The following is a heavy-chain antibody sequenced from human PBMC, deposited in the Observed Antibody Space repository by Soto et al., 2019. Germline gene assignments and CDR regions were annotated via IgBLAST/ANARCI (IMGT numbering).Heavy chain of an antibody. CDR2: ISGSGGST. V-gene: IGHV3-23*01. CDR1: GFTLSSYA. D-gene: IGHD3-3*02. CDR3: AMPPAFLGY. J-gene: IGHJ4*02. Sequence: GGSLRLSCAASGFTLSSYARNWVRQAPWKGLEWVSAISGSGGSTYYADAVKGRFTISRDNSKNTLYLQMNSLRAEDTAVYYCAMPPAFLGYWGQGTLVTVSS.